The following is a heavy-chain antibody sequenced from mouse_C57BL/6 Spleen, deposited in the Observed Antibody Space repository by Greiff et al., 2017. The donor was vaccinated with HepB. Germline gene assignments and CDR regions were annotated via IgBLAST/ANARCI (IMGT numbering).Heavy chain of an antibody. CDR3: ARSSTMVPPVDY. D-gene: IGHD2-2*01. J-gene: IGHJ2*01. CDR1: GYTFTDYY. Sequence: EVQLQQSGPELVKPGASVKISCKASGYTFTDYYMNWVKQSHGKSLEWIGDINPNNGGTSYNQKFKGKATLTVDKSSSTAYMELRSLTSEDSAVYYCARSSTMVPPVDYWGQGTTLTVSS. CDR2: INPNNGGT. V-gene: IGHV1-26*01.